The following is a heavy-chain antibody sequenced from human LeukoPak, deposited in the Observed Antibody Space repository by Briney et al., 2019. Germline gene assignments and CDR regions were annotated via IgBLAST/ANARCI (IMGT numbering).Heavy chain of an antibody. V-gene: IGHV3-15*01. Sequence: GGSLRLSCAASGFSFTTYWMSWVRQAPGKGLEWVGRIKSKTDGGTTDYAAPVKGRFTISRDDSKNTLFLQMNSLKTEDTAVYYCTTYYDFWSGYFYYWGQGTLVTVSS. D-gene: IGHD3-3*01. J-gene: IGHJ4*02. CDR3: TTYYDFWSGYFYY. CDR1: GFSFTTYW. CDR2: IKSKTDGGTT.